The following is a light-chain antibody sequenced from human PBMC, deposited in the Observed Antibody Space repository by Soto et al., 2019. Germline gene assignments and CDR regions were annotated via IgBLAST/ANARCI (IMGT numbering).Light chain of an antibody. CDR1: QSVSRY. V-gene: IGKV3-11*01. CDR3: QQRRTWPPP. Sequence: EIVLTQSPATLSLSPGERATLSCRASQSVSRYFAWYQQKPGQPPRLLIYDASNRATGIPARFSGSGSGTDFTLTISSLEPEDFSVYYRQQRRTWPPPFGPGPNLDIK. CDR2: DAS. J-gene: IGKJ3*01.